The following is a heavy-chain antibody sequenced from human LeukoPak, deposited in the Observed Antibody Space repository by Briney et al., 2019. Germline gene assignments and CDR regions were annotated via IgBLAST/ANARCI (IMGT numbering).Heavy chain of an antibody. Sequence: PGGSLRLSCAASGFTFSSYSMNWVRQAPGKGLEWVSSISSSSSYIYYADSVKGRFTISRDNAKNSLYLQMNSLRAEDTAVYYCARGGRDVIAAAGTIGYWGQGTLVTVSS. CDR1: GFTFSSYS. V-gene: IGHV3-21*01. D-gene: IGHD6-13*01. CDR3: ARGGRDVIAAAGTIGY. CDR2: ISSSSSYI. J-gene: IGHJ4*02.